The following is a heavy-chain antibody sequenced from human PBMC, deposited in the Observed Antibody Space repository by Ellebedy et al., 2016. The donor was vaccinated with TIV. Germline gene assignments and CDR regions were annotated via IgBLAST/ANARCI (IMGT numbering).Heavy chain of an antibody. Sequence: LRLSCTVSGGSISSGGYYWSWIRQHPGKGLEWIGYIYYSGSTYYNPSLKSRVTISVDTSKNQFSLKLSSVTAADTAVYYCARVTTYSSIIDAFDIWGQGTMVTVSS. D-gene: IGHD1-14*01. CDR2: IYYSGST. CDR1: GGSISSGGYY. J-gene: IGHJ3*02. CDR3: ARVTTYSSIIDAFDI. V-gene: IGHV4-31*03.